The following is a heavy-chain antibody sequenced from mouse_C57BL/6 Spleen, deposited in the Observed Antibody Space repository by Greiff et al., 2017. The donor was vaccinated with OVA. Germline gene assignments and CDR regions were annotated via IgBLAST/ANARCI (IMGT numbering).Heavy chain of an antibody. J-gene: IGHJ2*01. Sequence: EVQLQQSGAELVRPGASVKLSCTASGFNIKDDYMHWVKQRPEQGLEWIGWIDPENGDTEYASKFQGKATITADTSSNTAYLQLSSLTSEDTAVYYCTQGITTVVSDYWGQGTTLTVSS. CDR3: TQGITTVVSDY. V-gene: IGHV14-4*01. D-gene: IGHD1-1*01. CDR2: IDPENGDT. CDR1: GFNIKDDY.